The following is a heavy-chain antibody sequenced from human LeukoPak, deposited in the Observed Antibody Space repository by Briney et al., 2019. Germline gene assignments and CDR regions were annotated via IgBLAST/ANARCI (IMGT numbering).Heavy chain of an antibody. CDR2: IIPIFGTA. V-gene: IGHV1-69*13. CDR1: GGTFSSYA. J-gene: IGHJ4*02. Sequence: ASVKVSCKASGGTFSSYAISWVRQAPGQGLEWMGGIIPIFGTANYAQKFQGRVTITADESTSTAYMEPSSLRSEDTAVYYCARDDLFGQKSYFDYWGQGTLVTVSS. CDR3: ARDDLFGQKSYFDY. D-gene: IGHD2-21*01.